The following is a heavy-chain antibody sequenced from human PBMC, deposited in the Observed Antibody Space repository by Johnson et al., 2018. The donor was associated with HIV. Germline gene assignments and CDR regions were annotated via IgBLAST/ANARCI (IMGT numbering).Heavy chain of an antibody. Sequence: VPLVESGGGVVQPGRSLRLSCAASGFTFSTYSLHWVRQAPGMRLEWVAVISYDGNNKYYADSVKGRFTISRDNSKNTLYLQMNSRRAEDTAVYYCAKESAFDIWGQGTMVTVSS. J-gene: IGHJ3*02. CDR2: ISYDGNNK. CDR3: AKESAFDI. CDR1: GFTFSTYS. V-gene: IGHV3-30*18.